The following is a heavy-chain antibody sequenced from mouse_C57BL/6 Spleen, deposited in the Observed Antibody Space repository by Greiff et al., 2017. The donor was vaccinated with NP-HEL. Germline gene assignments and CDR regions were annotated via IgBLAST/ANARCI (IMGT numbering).Heavy chain of an antibody. CDR1: GYTFTSYW. CDR3: ARYHYGSRNYAMDY. Sequence: QVQLQQPGAELVKPGASVKMSCKASGYTFTSYWITWVKQRPGQGLEWIGDIYPGSGSTNYNEKFKSKATLTVDTSSSTAYMQLSSLTSEDSAVYYCARYHYGSRNYAMDYWGKGTSVTVSS. J-gene: IGHJ4*01. CDR2: IYPGSGST. V-gene: IGHV1-55*01. D-gene: IGHD1-1*01.